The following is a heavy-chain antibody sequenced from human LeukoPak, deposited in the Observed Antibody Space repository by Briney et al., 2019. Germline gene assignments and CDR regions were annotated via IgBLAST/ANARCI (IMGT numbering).Heavy chain of an antibody. V-gene: IGHV1-46*01. Sequence: ASVTVSCTASGYTFTSYYMHWVRQAPGQGLEWMGIINPSGGSTSYARKFQGRVTMTRDMSTSTVYMELSSLRSEDTAVYYCARDRGLVVPAAILDYWGQGTLVTVSS. CDR2: INPSGGST. D-gene: IGHD2-2*02. CDR3: ARDRGLVVPAAILDY. CDR1: GYTFTSYY. J-gene: IGHJ4*02.